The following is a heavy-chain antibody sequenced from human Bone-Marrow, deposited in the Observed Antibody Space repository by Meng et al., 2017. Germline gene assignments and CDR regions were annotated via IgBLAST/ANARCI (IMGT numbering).Heavy chain of an antibody. V-gene: IGHV4-39*07. CDR1: GGSISRITCY. J-gene: IGHJ1*01. CDR2: INHSGST. D-gene: IGHD1-1*01. Sequence: LQRWEAGPGLVKPSETLCLICTVSGGSISRITCYWVWIRQPPGQGPEWIGEINHSGSTNYNPSLKSRVTISVDTSKNQFSLKLSSVTAADTAVYYCARGTRPLLFQHWGQGTLVTVSS. CDR3: ARGTRPLLFQH.